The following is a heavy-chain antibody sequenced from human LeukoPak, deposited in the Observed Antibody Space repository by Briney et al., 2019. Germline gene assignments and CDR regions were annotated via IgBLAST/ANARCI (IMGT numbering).Heavy chain of an antibody. D-gene: IGHD3-10*01. CDR3: TRAIPMVRGVSRFDY. CDR2: IRSKAYGGTT. CDR1: GFTFGGYA. V-gene: IGHV3-49*03. Sequence: PGGSLRLSCTASGFTFGGYAMSWFRQAPGKGLEWVGFIRSKAYGGTTEYAASVKGRFTISRDDSKSIAYLQMNSLKTEDTAMYYCTRAIPMVRGVSRFDYWGQGTLVTVSS. J-gene: IGHJ4*02.